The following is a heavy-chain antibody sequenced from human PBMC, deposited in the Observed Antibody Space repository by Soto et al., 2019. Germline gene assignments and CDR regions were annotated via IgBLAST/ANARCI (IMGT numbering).Heavy chain of an antibody. D-gene: IGHD6-13*01. J-gene: IGHJ4*02. V-gene: IGHV3-23*01. CDR1: GFTFSTYA. CDR2: ISGSDGST. CDR3: ARRSSSWYFDY. Sequence: GGSLRLSCAASGFTFSTYAMSWVRQAPGKGLEWVSVISGSDGSTYYADSVKGRFTISRDNSKNTLNLQMNSLRAEDTAVYYCARRSSSWYFDYWGQGTLVTVSS.